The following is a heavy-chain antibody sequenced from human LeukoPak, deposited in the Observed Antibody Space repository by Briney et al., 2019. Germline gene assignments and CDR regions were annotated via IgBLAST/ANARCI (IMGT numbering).Heavy chain of an antibody. CDR3: AEDRGQLLNDAFDI. CDR2: ISGSGGST. V-gene: IGHV3-23*01. J-gene: IGHJ3*02. D-gene: IGHD2-2*01. Sequence: GGSLRLSCAASGFTFSSYAMRWVRQAPGKGLEWVSAISGSGGSTYYTDSVRGRFTISRDNSKNTLYLQMNSLRAEDTAVYYCAEDRGQLLNDAFDIWGQGTMVTVSS. CDR1: GFTFSSYA.